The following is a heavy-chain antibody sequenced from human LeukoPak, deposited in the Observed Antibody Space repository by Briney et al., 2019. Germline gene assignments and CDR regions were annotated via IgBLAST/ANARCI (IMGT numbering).Heavy chain of an antibody. D-gene: IGHD3-9*01. V-gene: IGHV4-39*01. Sequence: SETLSLTCTVSGGSISSSSYYWGWIRQPPGKGLEWIGSIYYSGSTYYNPSLKSRVTISVDTSKNQFSLKLSSVTAADTAVYYCARLYYDILTGYYPHYYFDYWGQGTLVTVSS. CDR2: IYYSGST. CDR3: ARLYYDILTGYYPHYYFDY. CDR1: GGSISSSSYY. J-gene: IGHJ4*02.